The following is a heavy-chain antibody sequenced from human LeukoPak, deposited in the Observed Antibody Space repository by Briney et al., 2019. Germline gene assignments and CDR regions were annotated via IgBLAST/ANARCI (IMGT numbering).Heavy chain of an antibody. D-gene: IGHD3-16*01. CDR3: ARANYVEDAFDI. V-gene: IGHV3-21*01. J-gene: IGHJ3*02. CDR1: GFTFSSYS. Sequence: GGSLRLSCAASGFTFSSYSMNWVRQAPGKGLEWVSSISSSSSYIYYADSVKGRFTISRDNAKNSLYLKMDSLRDGDKAVYYCARANYVEDAFDIWGQGTMVTVSS. CDR2: ISSSSSYI.